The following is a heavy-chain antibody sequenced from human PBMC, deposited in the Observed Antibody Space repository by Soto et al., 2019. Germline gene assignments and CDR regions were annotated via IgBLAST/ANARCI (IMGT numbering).Heavy chain of an antibody. V-gene: IGHV3-30-3*01. Sequence: GGSLRLSCAASGFTFSSYAMHWVRQAPGKGLEWVAVISYDGSNKYYADSVKGRFTISRDNSKNTLYLQMNSLRAEDTAVYYCAPDSYGPWGQGTLVTVSS. J-gene: IGHJ4*02. CDR1: GFTFSSYA. CDR3: APDSYGP. CDR2: ISYDGSNK. D-gene: IGHD5-18*01.